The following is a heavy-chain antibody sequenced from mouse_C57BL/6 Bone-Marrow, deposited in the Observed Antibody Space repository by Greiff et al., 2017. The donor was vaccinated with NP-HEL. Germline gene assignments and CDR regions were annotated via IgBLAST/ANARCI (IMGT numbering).Heavy chain of an antibody. D-gene: IGHD2-4*01. CDR1: GYTFTDYY. CDR2: IYPGSGNT. J-gene: IGHJ2*01. V-gene: IGHV1-76*01. Sequence: VQGVESGAELVRPGASVKLSCKASGYTFTDYYINWVKQRPGQGLEWIARIYPGSGNTYYNEKFKGKATLTAEKSSSTAYMQLSSLTSEDSAVYFCARSYDYDGQGYWGQGTTLTVSS. CDR3: ARSYDYDGQGY.